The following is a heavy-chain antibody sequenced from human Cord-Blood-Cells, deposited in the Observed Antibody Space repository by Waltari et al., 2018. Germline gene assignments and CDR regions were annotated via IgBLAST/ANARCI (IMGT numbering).Heavy chain of an antibody. V-gene: IGHV3-43D*03. D-gene: IGHD6-13*01. J-gene: IGHJ5*02. CDR1: GFTFDDYA. CDR2: ISWDGGST. Sequence: EVQLVESGGVGVQPGGSLRLSCAASGFTFDDYAMHWVRQAPGKGLEWVSLISWDGGSTYYADSVKGRFTISRDNSKNSLYLQMNSLRAEDTALYYCAKGAAAGNWFDPWGQGTLVTVSS. CDR3: AKGAAAGNWFDP.